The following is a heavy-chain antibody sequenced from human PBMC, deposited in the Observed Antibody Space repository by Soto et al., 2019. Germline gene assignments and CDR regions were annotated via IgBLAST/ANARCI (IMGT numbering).Heavy chain of an antibody. Sequence: QVPLVQSGAEVKKPGASVKVSCKASGYTFTSFGISWVRQAPGQGLEWMGWISAYNGNTNYAQKVQGRVTMTTDTSTSTAYMELRSLISDDTAVYYCARDTITVAGTSYYYGMDVWGQGTTVTVSS. V-gene: IGHV1-18*01. J-gene: IGHJ6*02. CDR1: GYTFTSFG. CDR3: ARDTITVAGTSYYYGMDV. D-gene: IGHD6-19*01. CDR2: ISAYNGNT.